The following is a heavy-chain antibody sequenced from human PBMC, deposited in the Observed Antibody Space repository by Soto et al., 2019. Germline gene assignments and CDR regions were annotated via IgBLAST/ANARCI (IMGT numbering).Heavy chain of an antibody. J-gene: IGHJ4*02. CDR1: GFTFSNAG. D-gene: IGHD1-1*01. CDR3: ANLPYNSNFDF. Sequence: PXGSLRLYCAASGFTFSNAGSNWVRQAPGRGLEWVGRIKSKTHGGTADYGAPVKGRFTISRDDSENMLFLQMNSLRTEDTAVYYCANLPYNSNFDFWGQGTLVTVSS. V-gene: IGHV3-15*07. CDR2: IKSKTHGGTA.